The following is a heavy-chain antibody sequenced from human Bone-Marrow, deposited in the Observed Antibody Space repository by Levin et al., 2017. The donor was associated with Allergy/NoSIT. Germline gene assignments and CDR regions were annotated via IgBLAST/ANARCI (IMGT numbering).Heavy chain of an antibody. CDR2: MYYDGSNT. Sequence: GGSLRLSCVTSGFSFSNYGMHWVRQAPGKGLEWLAVMYYDGSNTYYADSVKGRFTISRDNSKNTLYLQMNSLRVEDTAVYRCARDLAMRMYYYDSYGYYLDNWGQGTRVTVSS. V-gene: IGHV3-33*01. CDR1: GFSFSNYG. CDR3: ARDLAMRMYYYDSYGYYLDN. J-gene: IGHJ4*02. D-gene: IGHD3-22*01.